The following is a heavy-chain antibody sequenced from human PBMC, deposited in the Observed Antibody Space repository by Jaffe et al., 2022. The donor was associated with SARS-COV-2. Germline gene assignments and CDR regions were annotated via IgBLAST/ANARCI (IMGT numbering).Heavy chain of an antibody. Sequence: EVQLLESGGGLVQPGGSLRLSCAASGFIFSSYAMNWVRQAPGKGLEWVSGISGSGGSTEYADSVKGRFTISRDNSKNTLYLQMNSLRAEDTAVYFCAKPPPPPYARPGSYYFDYWGQGTLVTVSS. J-gene: IGHJ4*02. CDR2: ISGSGGST. CDR3: AKPPPPPYARPGSYYFDY. V-gene: IGHV3-23*01. CDR1: GFIFSSYA. D-gene: IGHD6-6*01.